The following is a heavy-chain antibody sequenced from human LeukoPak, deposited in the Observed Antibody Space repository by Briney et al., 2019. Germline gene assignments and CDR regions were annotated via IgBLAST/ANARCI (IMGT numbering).Heavy chain of an antibody. Sequence: SETLSLTCALYGGSFIGYYWSWIRHPPGKGLEWIGEINNSGSANYNPPLKSRVTISVDTSKNQFSLKLSSVTAADTAVYYCARGWNVVVPAGGAYYYGMDVWGKGTTVTVSS. CDR3: ARGWNVVVPAGGAYYYGMDV. CDR2: INNSGSA. CDR1: GGSFIGYY. D-gene: IGHD2-2*01. V-gene: IGHV4-34*01. J-gene: IGHJ6*04.